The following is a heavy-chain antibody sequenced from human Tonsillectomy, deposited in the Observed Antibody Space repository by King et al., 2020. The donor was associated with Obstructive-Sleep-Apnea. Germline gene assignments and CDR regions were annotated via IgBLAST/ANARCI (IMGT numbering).Heavy chain of an antibody. CDR2: IDPSDSYT. J-gene: IGHJ3*01. CDR3: ARQFYETPDPPDAFDF. V-gene: IGHV5-10-1*03. CDR1: GYSFTNYW. D-gene: IGHD3-16*01. Sequence: LQLVQSGAEMKKPGESLRISCKPSGYSFTNYWITWVRQMPGKGLEWMGRIDPSDSYTNYGPSFQGQVTISTDKSNSTAYLQWNNLKASDTAMYYCARQFYETPDPPDAFDFWGQGTMVIVSS.